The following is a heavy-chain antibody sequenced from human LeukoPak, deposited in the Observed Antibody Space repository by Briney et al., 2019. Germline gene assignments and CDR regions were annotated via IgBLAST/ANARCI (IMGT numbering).Heavy chain of an antibody. J-gene: IGHJ4*02. CDR1: GGSISSGSYY. CDR2: IYTSGST. CDR3: ARGGERYCSSTSCPLDY. Sequence: SETLSLTCTVSGGSISSGSYYWSWIRQPAGKGREWIGRIYTSGSTNYNPSLKSRVTISVDTSKNQFSLKLSSVTAADTAVYYCARGGERYCSSTSCPLDYWGQGTLVTVSS. V-gene: IGHV4-61*02. D-gene: IGHD2-2*01.